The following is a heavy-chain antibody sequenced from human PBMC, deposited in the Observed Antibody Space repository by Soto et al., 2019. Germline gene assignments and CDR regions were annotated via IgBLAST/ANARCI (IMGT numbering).Heavy chain of an antibody. V-gene: IGHV3-23*01. CDR1: GFTFSSYA. D-gene: IGHD1-26*01. CDR3: AKDYTSEGSLADY. CDR2: ISGSGGST. Sequence: AGGSLRLSCAASGFTFSSYAMSWVRQAPGKGLEWVSAISGSGGSTYYADSVKGRFTISRDNSKNTLYLQMNSLRAEDTAVYYCAKDYTSEGSLADYWGQGTLVTVSS. J-gene: IGHJ4*02.